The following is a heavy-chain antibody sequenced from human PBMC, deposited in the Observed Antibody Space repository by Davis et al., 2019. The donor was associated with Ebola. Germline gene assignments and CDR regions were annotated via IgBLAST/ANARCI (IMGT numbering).Heavy chain of an antibody. CDR1: GFTVSSNY. D-gene: IGHD6-6*01. V-gene: IGHV3-53*04. J-gene: IGHJ5*02. Sequence: GESLKISCAASGFTVSSNYMSWVRQAPGKGLEWVSVIYSGGSTYYADSVKGRFTISRHNSKNTLYLQMNSLRAEDTAVYYCARVGYSSSGVDPWGQGTLVTVSS. CDR2: IYSGGST. CDR3: ARVGYSSSGVDP.